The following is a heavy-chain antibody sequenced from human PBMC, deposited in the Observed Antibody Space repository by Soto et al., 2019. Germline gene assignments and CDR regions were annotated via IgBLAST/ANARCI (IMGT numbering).Heavy chain of an antibody. CDR1: GASVSSGSFY. CDR2: IYNNETF. V-gene: IGHV4-61*01. CDR3: ARVPLRYSSSHNFDS. Sequence: SETLSLTCSVSGASVSSGSFYWSWIRQPPGKGLEWIGFIYNNETFNYNPSLKSRVTLSVDTSKHQFTLKLSSVTAADTAVYYCARVPLRYSSSHNFDSWGQGALVTVSS. D-gene: IGHD6-19*01. J-gene: IGHJ4*02.